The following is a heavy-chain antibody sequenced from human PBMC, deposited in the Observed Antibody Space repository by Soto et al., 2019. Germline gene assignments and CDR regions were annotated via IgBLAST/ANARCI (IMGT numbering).Heavy chain of an antibody. J-gene: IGHJ4*02. CDR1: GFIFNSYS. V-gene: IGHV3-48*01. CDR3: GSSASPDAY. Sequence: GGSLRLSCVASGFIFNSYSMNWVRQAPGKGLEWSSYINSGSTSVFYADSVKGRFTISRDNAKNSLYLQMNSLRAEDTAVYYCGSSASPDAYWGQGTLVTVSS. D-gene: IGHD3-22*01. CDR2: INSGSTSV.